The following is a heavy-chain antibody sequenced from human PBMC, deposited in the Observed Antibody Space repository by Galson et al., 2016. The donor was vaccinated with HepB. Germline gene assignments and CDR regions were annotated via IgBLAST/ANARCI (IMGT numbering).Heavy chain of an antibody. Sequence: SLRLSCAASGFTFDDYTMYWVRQPPGKGLELVSLITWDATSTYYAGSVRRRFTISRDNRNNSLYLQMNSLRTEDTALYYCARAHTSDWRHFDYWGQRTPVTVSS. V-gene: IGHV3-43*01. J-gene: IGHJ4*02. CDR3: ARAHTSDWRHFDY. D-gene: IGHD6-19*01. CDR2: ITWDATST. CDR1: GFTFDDYT.